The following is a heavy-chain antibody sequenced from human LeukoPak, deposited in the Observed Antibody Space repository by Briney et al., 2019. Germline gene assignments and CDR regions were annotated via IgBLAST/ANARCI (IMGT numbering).Heavy chain of an antibody. V-gene: IGHV1-46*01. CDR2: INPSGGST. J-gene: IGHJ5*02. Sequence: ASVKVSCKASGYTFTSYYMHWLRQAPGQGLEWMGIINPSGGSTSYAQKFQGRVTMTRDTSISTAYMELSRLRSDDTAVYYCARVGPLMIVVVPAAIVEAWFDPWGQGTLVTVSS. CDR1: GYTFTSYY. D-gene: IGHD2-2*01. CDR3: ARVGPLMIVVVPAAIVEAWFDP.